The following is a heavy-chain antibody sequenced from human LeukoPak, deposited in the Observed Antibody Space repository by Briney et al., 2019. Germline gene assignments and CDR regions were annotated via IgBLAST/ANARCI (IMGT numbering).Heavy chain of an antibody. Sequence: SETLSLTCSVSGYSISSGYYWGWIRQPPGKGLEWIGYIYYSGSTNYNPSLKSRVTISVDTSKNQFSLKLSSVTAADTAVYYCARGGRSSGWYRVFDYWGQGTLVTVSS. J-gene: IGHJ4*02. V-gene: IGHV4-59*01. CDR3: ARGGRSSGWYRVFDY. D-gene: IGHD6-19*01. CDR1: GYSISSGYY. CDR2: IYYSGST.